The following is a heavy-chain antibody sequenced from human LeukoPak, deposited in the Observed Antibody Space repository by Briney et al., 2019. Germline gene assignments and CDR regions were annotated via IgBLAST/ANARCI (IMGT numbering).Heavy chain of an antibody. J-gene: IGHJ4*02. Sequence: PSETLSLTCAVSGYSITSGYYWAWIRQPPGKGLEWIGNIYHSGSTYYNASLKSRVTISVDTSKNQFSLKLSSETAADTAVYYCARRYSNYFFDYWGQGTLVTVSS. CDR2: IYHSGST. V-gene: IGHV4-38-2*01. CDR1: GYSITSGYY. CDR3: ARRYSNYFFDY. D-gene: IGHD4-11*01.